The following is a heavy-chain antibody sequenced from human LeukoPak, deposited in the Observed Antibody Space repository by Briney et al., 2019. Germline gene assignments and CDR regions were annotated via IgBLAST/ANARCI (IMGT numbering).Heavy chain of an antibody. J-gene: IGHJ4*02. CDR2: MNPNSGNT. Sequence: ASVKVSCKASGYTFTSFDINWVRQATGQGLEWMGWMNPNSGNTGYAQKFQGRVTITGNTSISTAYMELSSLRSEDTAVYYCARGDRQAGGSYGNWGQGTLVTVSS. V-gene: IGHV1-8*03. D-gene: IGHD1-26*01. CDR3: ARGDRQAGGSYGN. CDR1: GYTFTSFD.